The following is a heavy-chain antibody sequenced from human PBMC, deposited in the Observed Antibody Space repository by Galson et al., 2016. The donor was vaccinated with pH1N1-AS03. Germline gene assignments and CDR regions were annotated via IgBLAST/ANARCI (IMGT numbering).Heavy chain of an antibody. CDR3: IKEGNRLQSRRSDAFDI. J-gene: IGHJ3*02. CDR1: GFTFRTLS. D-gene: IGHD5-18*01. V-gene: IGHV3-64D*06. CDR2: ISDNGINT. Sequence: SLRLSCAASGFTFRTLSIYWVRQAPGKGLEYVSGISDNGINTYYADPVKARFTISRDKSKNTVYLQMSSLRTEDTAVYYCIKEGNRLQSRRSDAFDIWGRGTMVTVSS.